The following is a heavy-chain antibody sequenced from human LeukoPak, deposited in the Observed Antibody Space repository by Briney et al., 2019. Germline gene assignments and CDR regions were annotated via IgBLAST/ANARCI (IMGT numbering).Heavy chain of an antibody. V-gene: IGHV1-2*02. Sequence: ASVKLSCKASVYTFTGYYMHWVRQAPGQGLTWMGCINPNTGVTNYAQKFQGRVTMTRATSINTAYMELDRLTSDDTAIYYCARSYCGGDCYWTIDYWGQGTLVTVSS. J-gene: IGHJ4*02. D-gene: IGHD2-21*02. CDR1: VYTFTGYY. CDR3: ARSYCGGDCYWTIDY. CDR2: INPNTGVT.